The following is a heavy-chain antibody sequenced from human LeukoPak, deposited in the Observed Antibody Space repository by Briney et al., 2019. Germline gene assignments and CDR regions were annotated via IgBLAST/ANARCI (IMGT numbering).Heavy chain of an antibody. CDR2: MGYDGSNK. Sequence: PGGSLRLSCAASGLTFSDYAMHWVRQAPGKGREWVAVMGYDGSNKYDADSVKGRFTISRDNSKNRMYLQMNSLRAEDTAVYCCARDRFMVRGVMVGTFDLWGQGTMVTVSS. CDR1: GLTFSDYA. V-gene: IGHV3-33*01. CDR3: ARDRFMVRGVMVGTFDL. D-gene: IGHD3-10*01. J-gene: IGHJ3*01.